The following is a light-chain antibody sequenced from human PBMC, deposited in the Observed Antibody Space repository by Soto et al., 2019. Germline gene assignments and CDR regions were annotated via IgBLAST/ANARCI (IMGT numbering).Light chain of an antibody. CDR2: GAS. J-gene: IGKJ1*01. CDR1: QSINSF. CDR3: QQYGGSPRT. V-gene: IGKV3-20*01. Sequence: EVLLPQYPGTLSLAPGEGAPLSCRASQSINSFLAWYQQRRGQAPRLLIHGASNRATGIPDRFSGSGSGTDFTLTISRLEPEDFAVYYCQQYGGSPRTFGQGTKVDIK.